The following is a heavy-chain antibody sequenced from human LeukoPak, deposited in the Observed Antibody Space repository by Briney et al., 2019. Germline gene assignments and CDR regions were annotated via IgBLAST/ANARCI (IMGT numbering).Heavy chain of an antibody. CDR3: ARDTSVYSGSYYADFDY. D-gene: IGHD1-26*01. Sequence: GASVKVSCKASGYTFTTYGISWGRQAPGQGLEWMGWISAYNGNTNYAQKLQGRVTMTTDTSTSTAYMELRSLRSDDTAVYYCARDTSVYSGSYYADFDYWGQGTLVTVSS. CDR1: GYTFTTYG. J-gene: IGHJ4*02. V-gene: IGHV1-18*01. CDR2: ISAYNGNT.